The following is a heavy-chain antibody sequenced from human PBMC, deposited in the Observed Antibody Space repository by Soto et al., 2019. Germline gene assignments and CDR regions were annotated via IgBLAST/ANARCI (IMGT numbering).Heavy chain of an antibody. J-gene: IGHJ6*01. CDR2: ISAYNGNT. Sequence: GASVKVSCKASGYTFTSYGISWVRQAPGQGREWMRWISAYNGNTNYAQKLQGRVTMTTDTSTSTAYMELRSLRSDDTAVYYCAIGSRYCDFWNGYLSGYYYGTEFWGQGPTVNVSS. D-gene: IGHD3-3*01. V-gene: IGHV1-18*04. CDR3: AIGSRYCDFWNGYLSGYYYGTEF. CDR1: GYTFTSYG.